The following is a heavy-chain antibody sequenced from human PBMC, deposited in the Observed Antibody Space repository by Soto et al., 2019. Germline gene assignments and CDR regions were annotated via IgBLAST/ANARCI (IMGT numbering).Heavy chain of an antibody. CDR3: AYRTTGYYYGMDV. Sequence: QVQLVQSGAEVKKPGSSVKVSCKASGGTFSSYTISWVRQAPGQGLEWMGRIIPILGIANYAQKFQGRVTITADKPTSTAYMELSSLRSEDTAVYYCAYRTTGYYYGMDVWGQGTTVTVSS. CDR2: IIPILGIA. V-gene: IGHV1-69*02. CDR1: GGTFSSYT. D-gene: IGHD4-17*01. J-gene: IGHJ6*02.